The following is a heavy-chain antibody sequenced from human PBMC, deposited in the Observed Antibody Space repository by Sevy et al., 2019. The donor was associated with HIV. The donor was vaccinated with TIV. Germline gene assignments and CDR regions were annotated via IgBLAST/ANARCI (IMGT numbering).Heavy chain of an antibody. CDR3: AKTYADTTMDLYYYDS. D-gene: IGHD5-18*01. CDR2: ISGDGSNT. J-gene: IGHJ4*02. V-gene: IGHV3-30*18. CDR1: GPTFSTYG. Sequence: GGSLRLSCAASGPTFSTYGMHWVRQAPGKGLEWVALISGDGSNTYYAGSVTCRFTISRDNSKNTLYLQMNSLRADDTAMYYCAKTYADTTMDLYYYDSWGQGTLVTVSS.